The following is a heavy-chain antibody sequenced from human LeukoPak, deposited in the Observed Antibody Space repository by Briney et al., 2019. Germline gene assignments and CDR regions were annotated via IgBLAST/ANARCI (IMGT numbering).Heavy chain of an antibody. D-gene: IGHD3-22*01. CDR1: GFTFSSHG. CDR2: ISYDGSNK. J-gene: IGHJ4*02. CDR3: AKLFYDSSGYYLSEDY. Sequence: GGSLRLSCAASGFTFSSHGMHWVRQAPGKGLEWVAVISYDGSNKYYADSVKGRFTNSRDNSKNTLYLQMNSLRAEDTAVYYCAKLFYDSSGYYLSEDYWGQGTLVTVSS. V-gene: IGHV3-30*18.